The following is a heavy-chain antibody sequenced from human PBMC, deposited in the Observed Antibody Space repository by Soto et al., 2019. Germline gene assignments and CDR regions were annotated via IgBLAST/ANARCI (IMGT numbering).Heavy chain of an antibody. D-gene: IGHD1-26*01. V-gene: IGHV4-59*08. CDR1: SGPTRSHN. Sequence: QVQVQQSGPRLVKPSETLSLTCTVSSGPTRSHNWGWIRQSPGRGLEWIGYVYYTGGTSYNPSLNSRVTISADTSTNHISLTLSSVTAADTAIYYCVRQGIDYLHGLVDVWGRGTAVSVSS. CDR2: VYYTGGT. J-gene: IGHJ6*02. CDR3: VRQGIDYLHGLVDV.